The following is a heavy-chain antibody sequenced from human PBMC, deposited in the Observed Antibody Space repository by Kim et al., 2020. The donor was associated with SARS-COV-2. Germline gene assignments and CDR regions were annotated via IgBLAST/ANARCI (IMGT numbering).Heavy chain of an antibody. CDR2: IRSKAYGGTT. D-gene: IGHD3-22*01. V-gene: IGHV3-49*03. Sequence: GSLRLSCTASGFTFGDYAMSWFRQAPGKGLEWVGFIRSKAYGGTTEYAASVKGRFTISRDDSKSIAYLQMNSLKTEDTAVYYCTRGSNDYYDSSGYLSDPLDYWGQGTLGTVSS. CDR1: GFTFGDYA. J-gene: IGHJ4*02. CDR3: TRGSNDYYDSSGYLSDPLDY.